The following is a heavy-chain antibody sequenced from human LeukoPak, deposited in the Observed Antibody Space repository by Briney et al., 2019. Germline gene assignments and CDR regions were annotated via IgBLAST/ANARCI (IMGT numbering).Heavy chain of an antibody. D-gene: IGHD1-7*01. Sequence: PGGSLRLSCAASGFTFSSYSMNWVRQAPGKGLEWVSYISSSSSTICYADSVKGRFTISRDNAKNSLYLQMNSLRAEDTAVYYCARDYDWNYGDDAFDIWGQGTMVTVSS. CDR1: GFTFSSYS. V-gene: IGHV3-48*01. CDR2: ISSSSSTI. CDR3: ARDYDWNYGDDAFDI. J-gene: IGHJ3*02.